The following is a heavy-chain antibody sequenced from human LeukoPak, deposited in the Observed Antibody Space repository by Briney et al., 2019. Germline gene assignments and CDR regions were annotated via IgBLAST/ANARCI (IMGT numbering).Heavy chain of an antibody. D-gene: IGHD2/OR15-2a*01. CDR1: GGSISSYC. CDR2: IYYSGST. CDR3: ARDSRTVFDP. Sequence: PSETLSLTCTVSGGSISSYCWSWIRQPPGKGLEWIGYIYYSGSTNYNPSLKSRVTISVDTSKNQFSLKLSSVTAADTAVYYCARDSRTVFDPWGQGTLVTVSS. J-gene: IGHJ5*02. V-gene: IGHV4-59*01.